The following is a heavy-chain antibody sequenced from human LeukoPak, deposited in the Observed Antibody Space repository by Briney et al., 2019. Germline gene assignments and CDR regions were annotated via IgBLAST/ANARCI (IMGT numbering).Heavy chain of an antibody. Sequence: SGGSLRLSCAVSGFTFSAYAMHWVRQAPGKGLEWVAVISYDGSNKYYADSVKGRFTISGDKSKDTLFLQMSSLRPEDTAVYYCARGPGPIAGAKNPFDIWGQGTMVTVSS. CDR2: ISYDGSNK. J-gene: IGHJ3*02. D-gene: IGHD1-26*01. CDR1: GFTFSAYA. V-gene: IGHV3-30*15. CDR3: ARGPGPIAGAKNPFDI.